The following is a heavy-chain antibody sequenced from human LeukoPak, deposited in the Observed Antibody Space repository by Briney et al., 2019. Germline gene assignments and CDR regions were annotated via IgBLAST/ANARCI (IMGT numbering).Heavy chain of an antibody. CDR3: ARLGVWGVYYFYYYYYYMDV. Sequence: ASVKVSCKASGYTFTSYDINWVRQATGQGLEWMGWTNPNSGNTGYAQKFQGRVTMTRNTSISTAYMELSSLRSEDTAVYYCARLGVWGVYYFYYYYYYMDVWGKGTTVTVSS. CDR2: TNPNSGNT. D-gene: IGHD3-16*01. CDR1: GYTFTSYD. J-gene: IGHJ6*03. V-gene: IGHV1-8*01.